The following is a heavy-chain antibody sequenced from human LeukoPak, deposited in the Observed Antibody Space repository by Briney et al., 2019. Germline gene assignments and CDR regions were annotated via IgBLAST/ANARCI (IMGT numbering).Heavy chain of an antibody. D-gene: IGHD3-9*01. J-gene: IGHJ3*02. CDR1: GGSVRNYY. V-gene: IGHV4-59*02. CDR3: ARDGHYDILTGYYPSDAFDI. Sequence: SETLSLTCAVSGGSVRNYYWNWIRQPPGKGVEWIGYIYNSVSTNYNPSLKSRVTISVDTSKNQFSLKLSSVTAADTAVYYCARDGHYDILTGYYPSDAFDIWGQGTMVTVSS. CDR2: IYNSVST.